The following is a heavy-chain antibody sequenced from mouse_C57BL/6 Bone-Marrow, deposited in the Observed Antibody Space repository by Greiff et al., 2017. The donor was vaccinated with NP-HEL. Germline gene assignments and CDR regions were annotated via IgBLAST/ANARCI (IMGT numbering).Heavy chain of an antibody. CDR2: ISRGSSTI. CDR3: ARGYRGLDDYAMDY. Sequence: DVKLVESGGGLVKPGGSLKLSCAASGFTFSDYGMHWVRQAPEKGLEWVAYISRGSSTIYYADTVKGRFTISRDNAKNTLFLQMTSLRSEDTAMYYCARGYRGLDDYAMDYWGQGTAVTVSS. V-gene: IGHV5-17*01. D-gene: IGHD2-12*01. J-gene: IGHJ4*01. CDR1: GFTFSDYG.